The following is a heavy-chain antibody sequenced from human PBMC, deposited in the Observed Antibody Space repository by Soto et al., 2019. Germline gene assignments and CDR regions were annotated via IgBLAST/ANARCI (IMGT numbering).Heavy chain of an antibody. CDR3: ARVGFYSSPSNDALDI. D-gene: IGHD6-13*01. J-gene: IGHJ3*02. CDR1: GGTFSSYA. V-gene: IGHV1-69*13. CDR2: IIPIFGTA. Sequence: GASVKVSCKASGGTFSSYATSCVRQAPGQGLEWMGGIIPIFGTARYAQKFPVRVTLTADESTSTAYMELSSMRAEDTAVYYCARVGFYSSPSNDALDIGGQGRMVNVAS.